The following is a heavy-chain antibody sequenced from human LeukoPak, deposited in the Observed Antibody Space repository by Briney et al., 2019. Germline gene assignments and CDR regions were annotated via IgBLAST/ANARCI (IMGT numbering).Heavy chain of an antibody. D-gene: IGHD3-16*01. CDR3: ARDRFHMDV. CDR1: GGSISSSSYY. CDR2: IYYSGST. J-gene: IGHJ6*03. V-gene: IGHV4-39*02. Sequence: PSETLSLTCTVSGGSISSSSYYWGWIRQPPGKGLEWIGSIYYSGSTYYNPSLKSRVTISVDTSKNQFSLKVTSVTAADTAVYYCARDRFHMDVWGKGTTVSVSS.